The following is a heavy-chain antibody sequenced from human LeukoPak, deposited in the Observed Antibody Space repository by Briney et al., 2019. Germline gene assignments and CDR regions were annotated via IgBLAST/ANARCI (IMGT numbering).Heavy chain of an antibody. J-gene: IGHJ4*02. CDR1: GFSFSDYY. V-gene: IGHV4-34*01. CDR3: ARAEGYCSGGSCYETDY. CDR2: INHSGST. Sequence: GSLRLSCAASGFSFSDYYMSWIRQPPGKGLEWIGEINHSGSTNYNPSLKSRVTISVDTSKNQFSLKLSSVTAADTAVYYCARAEGYCSGGSCYETDYWGQGTLVTVSS. D-gene: IGHD2-15*01.